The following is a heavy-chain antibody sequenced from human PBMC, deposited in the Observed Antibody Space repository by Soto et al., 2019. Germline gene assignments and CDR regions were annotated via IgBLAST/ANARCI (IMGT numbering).Heavy chain of an antibody. Sequence: SGTLSITCADSGYSISSGYYWGWIRHPPGKGLEWSGSIYHGVTTYYNPSLKSRVTISVDTSKNQFSLRLSSVSAADTAVYYCARDFGVVISSWSGGMDVWGQGTTVTVSS. D-gene: IGHD3-3*01. CDR3: ARDFGVVISSWSGGMDV. CDR2: IYHGVTT. J-gene: IGHJ6*02. CDR1: GYSISSGYY. V-gene: IGHV4-38-2*02.